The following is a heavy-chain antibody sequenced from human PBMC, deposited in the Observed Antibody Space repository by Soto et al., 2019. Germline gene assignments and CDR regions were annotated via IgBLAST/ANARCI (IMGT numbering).Heavy chain of an antibody. CDR1: GGSISSYY. Sequence: SDTLSLTCTVSGGSISSYYWSWIRRPPGKGLEWIGYIYNRGSTHSNPSLQSRVTISVDTYKNQFSMKLRYVTAADTGIYYCARARITMVREVIKYNMDVWGQATTVTV. V-gene: IGHV4-59*01. J-gene: IGHJ6*02. D-gene: IGHD3-10*01. CDR3: ARARITMVREVIKYNMDV. CDR2: IYNRGST.